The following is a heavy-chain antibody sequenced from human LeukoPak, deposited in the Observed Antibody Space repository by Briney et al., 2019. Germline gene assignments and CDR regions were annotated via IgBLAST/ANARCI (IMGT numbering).Heavy chain of an antibody. Sequence: PGGSLRLSCAASGFTFSTYAMSWVRQAPGKGLEWVSAISGSGGSTYYADSVKGRFTISRDNSKNTLYLQMNSLRAEDTAVYYCAKLFRYYYDSSGPRGIDYWGQGTLVTVSS. CDR1: GFTFSTYA. CDR3: AKLFRYYYDSSGPRGIDY. D-gene: IGHD3-22*01. J-gene: IGHJ4*02. V-gene: IGHV3-23*01. CDR2: ISGSGGST.